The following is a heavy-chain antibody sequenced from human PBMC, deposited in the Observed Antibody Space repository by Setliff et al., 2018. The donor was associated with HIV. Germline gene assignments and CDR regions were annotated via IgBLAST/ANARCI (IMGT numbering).Heavy chain of an antibody. CDR3: ARQGGNYFVDN. CDR1: GESFSGYY. Sequence: SETLSLTCAVYGESFSGYYCGWIRQPPGKGLEWIGSIYYGGNTYYNPSLKSRVTISVDTSKNHFSLKLTSVTAADTAVYFCARQGGNYFVDNWGQGTLVTVSS. J-gene: IGHJ4*02. V-gene: IGHV4-34*01. D-gene: IGHD1-7*01. CDR2: IYYGGNT.